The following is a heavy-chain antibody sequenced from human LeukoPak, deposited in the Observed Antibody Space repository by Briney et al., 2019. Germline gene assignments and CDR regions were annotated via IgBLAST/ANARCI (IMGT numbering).Heavy chain of an antibody. CDR1: GFTFSSYS. CDR2: ISSSSSYI. V-gene: IGHV3-21*01. CDR3: ARAKGELLWFGESTHLFDY. D-gene: IGHD3-10*01. J-gene: IGHJ4*02. Sequence: PGGSLRLSCAASGFTFSSYSMNRVRQAPGKGLEWVSSISSSSSYIYYADSVKGRFTISRDNAKNSLYLQMNSLRAEDTAVYYCARAKGELLWFGESTHLFDYWGQGTLVTVSS.